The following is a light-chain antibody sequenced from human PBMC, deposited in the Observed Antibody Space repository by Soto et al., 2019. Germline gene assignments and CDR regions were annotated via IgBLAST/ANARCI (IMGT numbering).Light chain of an antibody. Sequence: DIHMTQSPPSLSASVRDRVTITCQASHDIGNSLNWYQDKPGQAPKLVIYDAYNLETGVPSTFSGNGYGTDFTFTISSLRPEDIATYYCQKSDHLPLFGPGTKVDMK. CDR3: QKSDHLPL. J-gene: IGKJ3*01. V-gene: IGKV1-33*01. CDR1: HDIGNS. CDR2: DAY.